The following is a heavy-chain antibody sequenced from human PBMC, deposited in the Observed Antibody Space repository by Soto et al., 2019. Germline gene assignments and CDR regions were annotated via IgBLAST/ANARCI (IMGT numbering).Heavy chain of an antibody. Sequence: HPGGSLRLSCAASGFTFDDYAMHWVRQAPGKGLEWVSGISWNSGSIGYADSVKGRFTISRDNAKNSLYLQMNSLRAEDTALCYCAKDTSYGDYYYYGMDVWGQGTTVTVSS. J-gene: IGHJ6*02. CDR3: AKDTSYGDYYYYGMDV. D-gene: IGHD5-18*01. V-gene: IGHV3-9*01. CDR2: ISWNSGSI. CDR1: GFTFDDYA.